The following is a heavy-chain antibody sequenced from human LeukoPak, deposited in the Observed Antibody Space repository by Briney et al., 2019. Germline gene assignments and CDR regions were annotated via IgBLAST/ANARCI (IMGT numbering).Heavy chain of an antibody. CDR1: GRTFISYG. J-gene: IGHJ4*02. CDR3: AKTPVGMVPLDY. CDR2: IIPIFGTA. D-gene: IGHD3-10*01. V-gene: IGHV1-69*06. Sequence: GSSVKVSCKASGRTFISYGISWVRQAPGQGVEWMGGIIPIFGTANYAQKFQGRVTITADKSTSTAYMELSSLRSEDTAVYYCAKTPVGMVPLDYWGQGTLVTVSS.